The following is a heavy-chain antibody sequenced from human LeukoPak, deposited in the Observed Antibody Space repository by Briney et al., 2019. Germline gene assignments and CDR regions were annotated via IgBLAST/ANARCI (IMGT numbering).Heavy chain of an antibody. CDR3: ARVGHYDSSVYADDVFDF. CDR2: INPDSGGT. CDR1: GYTFTGYY. D-gene: IGHD3-22*01. J-gene: IGHJ3*01. Sequence: ASVKVSCKASGYTFTGYYMHWVRQAPGLGLEWVGWINPDSGGTNYAQKFQGRVTMTRDTSISTAYMELSRLRSDDTAVYYCARVGHYDSSVYADDVFDFWGQGTMVTVSS. V-gene: IGHV1-2*02.